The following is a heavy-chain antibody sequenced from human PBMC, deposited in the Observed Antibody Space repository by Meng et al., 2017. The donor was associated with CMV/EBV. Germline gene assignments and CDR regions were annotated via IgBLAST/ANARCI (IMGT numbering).Heavy chain of an antibody. CDR2: ISYDARNK. Sequence: GESLKISCAASGFTFNSYAMHWVRQAPGKGLDWVALISYDARNKYYADSVKGRFTISRDNSKNTLYLQMNSLRAEDTAVYYYAREKGWGADTTSFDYWGQGTLVTVSS. D-gene: IGHD6-19*01. J-gene: IGHJ4*02. CDR1: GFTFNSYA. CDR3: AREKGWGADTTSFDY. V-gene: IGHV3-30*04.